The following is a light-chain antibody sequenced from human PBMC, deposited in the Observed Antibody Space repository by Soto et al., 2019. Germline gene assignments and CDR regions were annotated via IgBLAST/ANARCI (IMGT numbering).Light chain of an antibody. J-gene: IGLJ1*01. CDR3: CSYAGSYTYV. Sequence: QSALTQPRSVSGSPGQSVTISCTGTSSDVGGYNFVSWYQQHPVKAPKLMIYDVSKRPSGVPDRFSGSKSGNTASLTISGLQAEDEADYYCCSYAGSYTYVFGTGTKLT. V-gene: IGLV2-11*01. CDR2: DVS. CDR1: SSDVGGYNF.